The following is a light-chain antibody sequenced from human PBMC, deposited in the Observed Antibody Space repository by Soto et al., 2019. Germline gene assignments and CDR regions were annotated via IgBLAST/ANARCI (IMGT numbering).Light chain of an antibody. V-gene: IGKV1-5*01. CDR2: DAS. CDR1: QSISRW. CDR3: EQYNTESRT. J-gene: IGKJ1*01. Sequence: DIQMTQSPSTLSAFVGDRVTITCRARQSISRWLAWYQQKPGKATKLLLYDASNLESGVPSRCSGSGSGTDFTLTISGLQPNDFATCYCEQYNTESRTFGQGTKVESK.